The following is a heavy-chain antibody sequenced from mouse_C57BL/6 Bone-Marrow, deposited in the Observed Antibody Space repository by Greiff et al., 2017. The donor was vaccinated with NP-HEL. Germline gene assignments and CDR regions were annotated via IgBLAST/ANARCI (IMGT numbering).Heavy chain of an antibody. CDR3: ARKAYYGRSYEFAY. Sequence: VQLQQPGAELVKPGASVKLSCKASGYTFTTYWMQWVKQRPGQGLEWIGDIDPSDSYTNYNQKFKGKATLTVDTSSSTANMQLSSLTSEDSAVYYCARKAYYGRSYEFAYWGQGTLVTVSA. V-gene: IGHV1-50*01. CDR1: GYTFTTYW. D-gene: IGHD1-1*01. J-gene: IGHJ3*01. CDR2: IDPSDSYT.